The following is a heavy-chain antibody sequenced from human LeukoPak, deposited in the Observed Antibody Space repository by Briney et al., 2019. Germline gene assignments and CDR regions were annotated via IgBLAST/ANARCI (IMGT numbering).Heavy chain of an antibody. D-gene: IGHD6-13*01. CDR2: ISGSGGST. J-gene: IGHJ4*02. Sequence: XGSLRLSCAASGFTFSSYAMSWVRQAPGKGLEWVSAISGSGGSTYYADSVKGRFTISRDNSKNTLYLQMNSLRAEDTAVYYCAKDLWGSSWPYYFDYWGQGTLVTVSS. CDR1: GFTFSSYA. V-gene: IGHV3-23*01. CDR3: AKDLWGSSWPYYFDY.